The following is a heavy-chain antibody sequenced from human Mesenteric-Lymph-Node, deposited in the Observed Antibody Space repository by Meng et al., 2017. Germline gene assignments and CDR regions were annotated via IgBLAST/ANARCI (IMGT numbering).Heavy chain of an antibody. CDR1: GFTFSSYA. CDR2: ISDIGVNT. J-gene: IGHJ4*02. V-gene: IGHV3-23*01. D-gene: IGHD2-21*02. Sequence: GGSLRLSCAASGFTFSSYAMSWVRQAPGKGLEWVSTISDIGVNTYYADSVKGRFTISRDNSKNTLYLQMNSLRAEDTAVYYCAKLASVTATIDYWGQGTLVTVSS. CDR3: AKLASVTATIDY.